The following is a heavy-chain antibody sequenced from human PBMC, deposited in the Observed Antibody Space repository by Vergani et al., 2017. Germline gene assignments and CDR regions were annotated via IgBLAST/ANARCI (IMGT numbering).Heavy chain of an antibody. V-gene: IGHV4-39*07. J-gene: IGHJ4*02. CDR3: ARATTKDSSGPPDY. CDR1: NDSVSNTFYY. Sequence: QVQLQESGPGLVKPSETLSLTCTVSNDSVSNTFYYWGWIRQTPGKGLEWIGSIYYSGSTYYNPSLESRVTMSVDTSKSQFSLKLSSVTAADTAVYYCARATTKDSSGPPDYWGQGTLVTVSS. CDR2: IYYSGST. D-gene: IGHD3-22*01.